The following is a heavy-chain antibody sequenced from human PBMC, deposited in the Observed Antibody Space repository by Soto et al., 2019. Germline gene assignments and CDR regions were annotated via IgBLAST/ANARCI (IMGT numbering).Heavy chain of an antibody. D-gene: IGHD2-15*01. CDR1: GGSFSGYY. CDR2: INHSGTT. J-gene: IGHJ5*02. CDR3: ARSQDIVVVVDATPWFDP. V-gene: IGHV4-34*01. Sequence: QVQLQQWGAGLLKPSETLSLTCAVYGGSFSGYYWSWIRQPPGKGLEWIGEINHSGTTNYNPSLKSRVTISVDTSKSQFSLKLSTVTAAYTAVYYCARSQDIVVVVDATPWFDPWGQGTLVTVSS.